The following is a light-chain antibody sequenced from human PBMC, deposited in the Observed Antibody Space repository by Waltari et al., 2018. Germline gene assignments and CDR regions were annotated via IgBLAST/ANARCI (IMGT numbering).Light chain of an antibody. Sequence: NVLLTQPHSVSESPGKTVTISCTRSSGSIASNYVQWYQQRPGRAPPIVIYGDDQRPSGVPDRFSGSIDSSSNSASLTSSGLKTEDEADYYCQTYDSTKIHVVFGGGTKLTVL. CDR3: QTYDSTKIHVV. V-gene: IGLV6-57*03. J-gene: IGLJ2*01. CDR1: SGSIASNY. CDR2: GDD.